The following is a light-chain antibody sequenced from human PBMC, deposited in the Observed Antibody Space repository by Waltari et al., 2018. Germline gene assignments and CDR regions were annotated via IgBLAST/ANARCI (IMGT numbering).Light chain of an antibody. CDR1: SSDVVAYNY. J-gene: IGLJ1*01. CDR2: EGS. Sequence: QSALTQPASVSGSPAQSITISCTGTSSDVVAYNYVSWFQQHPGKAPKLLIYEGSNRPSGVSSRFSGSRSGNTASLTISGLQAEDEADYYCSAYRGSSALVFGTGTKVTVL. CDR3: SAYRGSSALV. V-gene: IGLV2-14*01.